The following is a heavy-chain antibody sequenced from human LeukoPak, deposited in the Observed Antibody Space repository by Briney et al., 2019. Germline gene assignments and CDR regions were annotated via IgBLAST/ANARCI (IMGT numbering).Heavy chain of an antibody. CDR2: IYSGGST. D-gene: IGHD1-26*01. V-gene: IGHV3-66*01. CDR1: GFTVSSNY. Sequence: PGGSLRLSCAASGFTVSSNYMNCVRQAPGKVLEWVSVIYSGGSTYYADSFKGRFTISRDNSKNTLYLQMNSLRAEDTAVYYCAKVAEVGATGYYYYMDVWGKGTTVTISS. CDR3: AKVAEVGATGYYYYMDV. J-gene: IGHJ6*03.